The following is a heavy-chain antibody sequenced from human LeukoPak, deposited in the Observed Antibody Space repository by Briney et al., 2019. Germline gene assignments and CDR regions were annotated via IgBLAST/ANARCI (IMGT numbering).Heavy chain of an antibody. CDR1: GFPFSSYW. V-gene: IGHV3-7*01. J-gene: IGHJ4*02. D-gene: IGHD6-13*01. CDR3: ARLGRIAAAGTNY. CDR2: IKQDGSEK. Sequence: GGSLRLSCAASGFPFSSYWMSWVRQAPGKGLEWVANIKQDGSEKYYVDSVKGRFTISRDNAKNSLYLQMNSLRAEDTAVYYCARLGRIAAAGTNYWGQGTLVTVSS.